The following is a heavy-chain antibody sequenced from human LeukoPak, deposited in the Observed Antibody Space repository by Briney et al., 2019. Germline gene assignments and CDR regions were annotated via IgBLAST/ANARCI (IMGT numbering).Heavy chain of an antibody. CDR2: IRYDGSNK. CDR1: GFTFSSYG. Sequence: GGSLRLSCAASGFTFSSYGMHWVRQAPGEGLEWVAFIRYDGSNKYYADSVKGRFTISRDNSKNTLYLQMNSLRAEDTAVYYCATVPTTYYDILTGRALFDYWGQGTLVTVSS. J-gene: IGHJ4*02. D-gene: IGHD3-9*01. CDR3: ATVPTTYYDILTGRALFDY. V-gene: IGHV3-30*02.